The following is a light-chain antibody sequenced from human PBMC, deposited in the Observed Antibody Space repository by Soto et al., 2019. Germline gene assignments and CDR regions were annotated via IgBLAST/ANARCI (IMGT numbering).Light chain of an antibody. CDR2: GAS. V-gene: IGKV3-20*01. J-gene: IGKJ5*01. CDR1: QSVNTNY. CDR3: QQYGSSPIT. Sequence: EIVLTQSPGTLSLSPGERATLSCRASQSVNTNYLAWYQQKSGQAPRLLIYGASSKATGIPDRFSGIGAGTDFTLTISRLEPEDFAAYFCQQYGSSPITFGQGTRLEIK.